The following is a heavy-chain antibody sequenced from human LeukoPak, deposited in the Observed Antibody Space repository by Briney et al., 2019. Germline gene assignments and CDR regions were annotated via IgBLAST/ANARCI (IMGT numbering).Heavy chain of an antibody. CDR3: AGRASYFDY. D-gene: IGHD1-26*01. CDR1: GGSISSYY. V-gene: IGHV4-59*01. Sequence: PSETLSLTCTVSGGSISSYYWSWIRQPPGKGLEWIGYIYYSGSTNYNPSLKSRVTISVDTSKNQFSLKLSSVSAADTAVYYCAGRASYFDYWGQGTLVTVSS. CDR2: IYYSGST. J-gene: IGHJ4*02.